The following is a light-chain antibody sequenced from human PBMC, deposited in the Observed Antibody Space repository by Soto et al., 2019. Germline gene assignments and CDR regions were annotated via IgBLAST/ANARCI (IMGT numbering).Light chain of an antibody. Sequence: NFMLTQPHSVSESPGKTVTISCTRSSGSIATNYVHWYQQRPGSAPTTVMFEDKRRPSCVPDRFSGSIDRSSNSASLTISGLQTEDEADYYCQSYDSRYVVFGGGTKLTVL. CDR1: SGSIATNY. V-gene: IGLV6-57*03. CDR3: QSYDSRYVV. CDR2: EDK. J-gene: IGLJ2*01.